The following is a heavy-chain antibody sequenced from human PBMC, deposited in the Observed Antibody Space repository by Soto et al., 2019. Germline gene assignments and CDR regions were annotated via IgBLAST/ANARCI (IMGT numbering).Heavy chain of an antibody. D-gene: IGHD1-26*01. CDR2: IYHSGST. J-gene: IGHJ5*02. V-gene: IGHV4-59*04. Sequence: PSETLSLTCPVSGVYISSYYWSWIRQPPGKGLEWIGYIYHSGSTYYNPSLKSRVTISVDRSKNQFSLKLSSVTAADTAVYYCATQEVGGSYVYTFDPWGQGTLVTVSS. CDR1: GVYISSYY. CDR3: ATQEVGGSYVYTFDP.